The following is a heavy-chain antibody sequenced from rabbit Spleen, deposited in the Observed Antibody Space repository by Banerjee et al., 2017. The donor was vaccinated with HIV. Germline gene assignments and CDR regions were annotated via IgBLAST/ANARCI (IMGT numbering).Heavy chain of an antibody. Sequence: QEQLEESGGGLVKPEGSLTLTCKASGFSFSDRDVMCWVRQAPGKGLEWIACINTATGRAVYASWAKGRITITKTSSTTVTLQMTSLTAADTATYFGGRDLAGAIGWNFSLWGPGTLVTVS. CDR2: INTATGRA. CDR1: GFSFSDRDV. CDR3: GRDLAGAIGWNFSL. J-gene: IGHJ4*01. D-gene: IGHD4-1*01. V-gene: IGHV1S45*01.